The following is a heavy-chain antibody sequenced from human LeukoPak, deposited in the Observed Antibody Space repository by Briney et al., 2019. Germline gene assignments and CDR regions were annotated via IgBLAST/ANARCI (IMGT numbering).Heavy chain of an antibody. CDR3: AKGLFSIGWYFNY. J-gene: IGHJ4*02. D-gene: IGHD6-19*01. CDR2: MSGSGGST. V-gene: IGHV3-23*01. Sequence: GGSLRLSCAASGFTFRSYGMSWVRQAPGKGLEWVSSMSGSGGSTSYADSVKGRFTISRDNSKNTLYLQMNSLRAEDTAVYYCAKGLFSIGWYFNYWGQGTLVTVSS. CDR1: GFTFRSYG.